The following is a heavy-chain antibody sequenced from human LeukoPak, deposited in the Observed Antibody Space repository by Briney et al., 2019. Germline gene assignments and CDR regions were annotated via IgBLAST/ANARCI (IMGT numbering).Heavy chain of an antibody. CDR1: GFTFSSYE. J-gene: IGHJ4*02. CDR3: ARVGVVVVPAAFDY. Sequence: PGGSLRLSCAASGFTFSSYEMNWVRQAPGKGLEWVSYISSSGSTIYYADSVKGRFTISRDNAKNSLYLQMNSLRAEDTAVYYCARVGVVVVPAAFDYWGQGTLVTVSS. V-gene: IGHV3-48*03. D-gene: IGHD2-2*01. CDR2: ISSSGSTI.